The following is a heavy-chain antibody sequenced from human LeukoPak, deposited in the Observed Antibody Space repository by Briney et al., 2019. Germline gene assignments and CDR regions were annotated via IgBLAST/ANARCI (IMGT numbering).Heavy chain of an antibody. CDR3: ARDLRAAAGTVHFDY. V-gene: IGHV3-30*02. CDR2: IRYDGSSK. CDR1: GFTFSSYG. J-gene: IGHJ4*02. D-gene: IGHD6-13*01. Sequence: GGSLRLSCAASGFTFSSYGMHWVRQAPGKGLEWVAFIRYDGSSKYYADSVKGRFTISRDNAKNSLYLQMNSLRAEDTAVYYCARDLRAAAGTVHFDYWGQGTLVTVSS.